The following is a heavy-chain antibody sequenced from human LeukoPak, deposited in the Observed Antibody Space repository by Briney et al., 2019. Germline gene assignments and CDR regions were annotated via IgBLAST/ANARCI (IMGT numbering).Heavy chain of an antibody. CDR1: GFSLSTYM. D-gene: IGHD1-1*01. J-gene: IGHJ4*02. Sequence: GGSLRLSRAPSGFSLSTYMMNWVRQAPGKGLEWLSYISSGSGAIYYADSVQGRFTISRDNAQKSLYLQMNSLRVEHTAVYYCVRELAYWGQGALVTVSS. V-gene: IGHV3-48*01. CDR2: ISSGSGAI. CDR3: VRELAY.